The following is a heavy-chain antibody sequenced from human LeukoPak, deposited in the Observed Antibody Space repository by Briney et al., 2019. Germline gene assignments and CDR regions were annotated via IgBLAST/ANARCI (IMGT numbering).Heavy chain of an antibody. Sequence: ASVKVSCKASGYIFNRYTISWVRQARGQGLEWMGWISAYNGNTKYAQKVQGRVTMTTDTSTSTAYMELRSLRSDDTAVYYCARHLLGDYFFDFWGQGTLVTVSS. CDR3: ARHLLGDYFFDF. CDR1: GYIFNRYT. D-gene: IGHD4-17*01. V-gene: IGHV1-18*01. CDR2: ISAYNGNT. J-gene: IGHJ4*02.